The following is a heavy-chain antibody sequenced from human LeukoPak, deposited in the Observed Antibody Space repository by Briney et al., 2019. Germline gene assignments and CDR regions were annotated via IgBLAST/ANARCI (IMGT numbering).Heavy chain of an antibody. D-gene: IGHD2-2*01. CDR2: IIPIFGTA. CDR3: ARDHSGIVVVPAASPSYYYYGMDV. J-gene: IGHJ6*02. CDR1: GGTFSSYA. V-gene: IGHV1-69*13. Sequence: SVKVSCKASGGTFSSYAISWVRQAPGQGLEWMGGIIPIFGTANYAQKFQGRVTITADEPTSTAYMELSSLRSEDTAVYYCARDHSGIVVVPAASPSYYYYGMDVWGQGTTVTVSS.